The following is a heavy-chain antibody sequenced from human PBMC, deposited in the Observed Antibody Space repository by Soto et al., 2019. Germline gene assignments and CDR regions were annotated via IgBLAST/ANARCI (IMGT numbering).Heavy chain of an antibody. V-gene: IGHV1-8*01. D-gene: IGHD3-3*01. Sequence: GASVKVSCKASGYTFTSYDINWVRQATGQGLEWMGWMNPNSGNTGYAQKFQGRVTMTRNTSISTAYMELSSLRSEDTAVYYCARGWNDFWSGYYRDYYYYGMDVWGQGTTVTVSS. CDR3: ARGWNDFWSGYYRDYYYYGMDV. CDR1: GYTFTSYD. CDR2: MNPNSGNT. J-gene: IGHJ6*02.